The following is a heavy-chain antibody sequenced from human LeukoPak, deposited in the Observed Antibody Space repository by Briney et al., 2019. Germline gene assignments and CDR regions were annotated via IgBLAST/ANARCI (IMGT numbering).Heavy chain of an antibody. D-gene: IGHD2-2*01. V-gene: IGHV4-34*01. CDR3: ARGTDIVVVPAAPRGGWFDP. J-gene: IGHJ5*02. CDR2: INRSGST. CDR1: GGSFSGYY. Sequence: SETLSLTCAVYGGSFSGYYWSWIRQPPGKGLEWIGEINRSGSTNYNPSLKSRVTISVDTSKNQFSLKLSSVTAADTAVYYCARGTDIVVVPAAPRGGWFDPWGQGTLVTVSS.